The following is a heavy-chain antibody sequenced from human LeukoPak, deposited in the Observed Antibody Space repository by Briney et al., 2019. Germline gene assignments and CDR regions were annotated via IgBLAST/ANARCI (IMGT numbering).Heavy chain of an antibody. D-gene: IGHD5-24*01. J-gene: IGHJ4*02. CDR1: GGSISSSSYY. V-gene: IGHV4-39*01. Sequence: SETLSLTCTVSGGSISSSSYYWGWIRQPPGKGLEWIGNIYYSGSTYYNPSLKSRVTISVDTSKNQFSLKLSSVTAADTAVYYCARSTGWLQEFDYWGQGTLITVSS. CDR3: ARSTGWLQEFDY. CDR2: IYYSGST.